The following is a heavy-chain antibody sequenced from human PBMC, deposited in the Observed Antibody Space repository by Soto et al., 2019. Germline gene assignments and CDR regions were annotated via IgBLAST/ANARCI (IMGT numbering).Heavy chain of an antibody. CDR2: ISSSSSTI. Sequence: TGGSLRLSCAASGFTFSSYSMNWVRQAPGKGLEWVSYISSSSSTIYYADSVKGRFTISRDNAKNSLYLQMNSLRDEDTAVYYCAIEGLDVLMVYASYYYGMDVWGQGTTVTVSS. J-gene: IGHJ6*02. D-gene: IGHD2-8*01. CDR1: GFTFSSYS. CDR3: AIEGLDVLMVYASYYYGMDV. V-gene: IGHV3-48*02.